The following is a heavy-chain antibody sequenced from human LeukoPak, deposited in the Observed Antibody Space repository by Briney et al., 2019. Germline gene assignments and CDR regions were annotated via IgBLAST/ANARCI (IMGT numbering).Heavy chain of an antibody. Sequence: GGSLRLSCAASGFSFSDFSMSWVRQAPGKGLEWVSSISGSGDFTYYAESLKGRFTISRDNAKKSLYLQMDSLRAEDTAVYYCARFYDTGWYGHFDYWGQGALVAVSS. V-gene: IGHV3-21*01. CDR2: ISGSGDFT. CDR3: ARFYDTGWYGHFDY. CDR1: GFSFSDFS. D-gene: IGHD6-19*01. J-gene: IGHJ4*02.